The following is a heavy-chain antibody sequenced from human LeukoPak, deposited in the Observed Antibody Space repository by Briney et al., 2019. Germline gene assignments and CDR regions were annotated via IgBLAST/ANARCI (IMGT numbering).Heavy chain of an antibody. Sequence: GGSLRLSCAVSGFTFSSYWMHWVRQGPGKGLAWVSRITSDGSATDYAYSVKGRFTISRDNAKNTLYLHMDSLRAEDTAVYYCARDASPGYFDLWGRGTLVTVSS. CDR2: ITSDGSAT. J-gene: IGHJ2*01. CDR1: GFTFSSYW. D-gene: IGHD2-15*01. V-gene: IGHV3-74*01. CDR3: ARDASPGYFDL.